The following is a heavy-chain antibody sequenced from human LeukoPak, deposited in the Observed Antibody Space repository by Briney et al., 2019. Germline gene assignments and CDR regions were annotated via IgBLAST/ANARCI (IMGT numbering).Heavy chain of an antibody. V-gene: IGHV3-23*01. CDR2: ITASGTAM. Sequence: PGGSLRLSCAASGFTFSSYSMNWVRQAPGKGLEWVSHITASGTAMFYADSVKGRFTISRDNSKNTLHLQMNSLRAEDTAVYYCAKAAKSGYSFVNRDYYYGMDAWGQGTTVTVSS. J-gene: IGHJ6*02. CDR1: GFTFSSYS. D-gene: IGHD5-18*01. CDR3: AKAAKSGYSFVNRDYYYGMDA.